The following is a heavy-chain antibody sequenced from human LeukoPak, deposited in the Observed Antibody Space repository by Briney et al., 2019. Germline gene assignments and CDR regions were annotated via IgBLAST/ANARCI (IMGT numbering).Heavy chain of an antibody. CDR2: IYYSGST. D-gene: IGHD6-13*01. CDR3: ARGSKAAPGTFDY. V-gene: IGHV4-59*01. J-gene: IGHJ4*02. CDR1: GGSISSYY. Sequence: SETLSLTCTVSGGSISSYYWSWIRQPPGKGLEWIGYIYYSGSTNYNPSLKSRITISVDTSKNQFSLKLSSVTAADTAVYYCARGSKAAPGTFDYWGQGTLVTVSS.